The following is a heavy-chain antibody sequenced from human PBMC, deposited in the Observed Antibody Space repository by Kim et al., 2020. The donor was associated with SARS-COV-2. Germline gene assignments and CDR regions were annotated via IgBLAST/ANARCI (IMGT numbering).Heavy chain of an antibody. CDR2: IYYSGST. Sequence: SETLSLTCTVSGGSISSYYWSWIRQPPGKGLEWIGYIYYSGSTNYNPSLKSRVTISVDTSKNQFSLKLSSVTAADTAVYYCASFSDYHGYYFDYWGQGTL. V-gene: IGHV4-59*01. J-gene: IGHJ4*02. D-gene: IGHD4-17*01. CDR1: GGSISSYY. CDR3: ASFSDYHGYYFDY.